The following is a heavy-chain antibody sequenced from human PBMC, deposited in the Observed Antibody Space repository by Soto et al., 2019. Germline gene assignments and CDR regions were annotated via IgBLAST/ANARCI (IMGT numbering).Heavy chain of an antibody. V-gene: IGHV1-69*12. J-gene: IGHJ4*02. CDR1: GGTFSSYA. Sequence: QVQLVQSGAAVKKPGSSVKVSCKASGGTFSSYAISWVRQAPGQGLEWMGGIIPIFGTANYAQKFQGRVTITADESTSTAYMELSSLISEDTAVYYCARALSGYELFDYWGQGTLVTVSS. D-gene: IGHD5-12*01. CDR3: ARALSGYELFDY. CDR2: IIPIFGTA.